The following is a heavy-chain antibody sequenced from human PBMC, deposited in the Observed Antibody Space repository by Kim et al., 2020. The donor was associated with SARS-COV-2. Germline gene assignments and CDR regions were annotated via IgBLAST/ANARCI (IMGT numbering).Heavy chain of an antibody. Sequence: SETLSLTCTVSGGSISSYYWSWIRQPPGKGLEWIGDICYSGSTKYNPSLKSRGTISVDTSKNQFSLKLSSVTAADTAVDYCSRFIYSSSVYCDYWGQGTL. CDR2: ICYSGST. J-gene: IGHJ4*02. CDR3: SRFIYSSSVYCDY. D-gene: IGHD6-6*01. CDR1: GGSISSYY. V-gene: IGHV4-59*01.